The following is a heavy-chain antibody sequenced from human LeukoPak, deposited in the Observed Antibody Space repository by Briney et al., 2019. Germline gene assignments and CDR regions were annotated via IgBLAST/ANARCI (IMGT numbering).Heavy chain of an antibody. CDR1: GGSISSRSYY. CDR2: VHSSAYT. V-gene: IGHV4-39*01. D-gene: IGHD3-3*01. Sequence: SETLSLTCTVSGGSISSRSYYWGWVRQPPGKGLEWIGGVHSSAYTYYNPSLKSRVTISVDTSKSHFSLILTSVTAADTALYYCARHSGALFGPKDVWGQGTTVTVPS. CDR3: ARHSGALFGPKDV. J-gene: IGHJ6*02.